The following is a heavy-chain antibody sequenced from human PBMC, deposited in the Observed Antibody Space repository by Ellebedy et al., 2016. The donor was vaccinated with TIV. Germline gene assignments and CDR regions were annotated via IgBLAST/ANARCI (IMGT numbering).Heavy chain of an antibody. CDR2: IIPTFGTS. Sequence: AASVKVSCKASGGTFSRYEVGWVRQAPGQGLEWMGGIIPTFGTSNYAQKFQGRVTITADESTSTAYMELSSLTFEDTAVYHCARVSLKSDYYYGMDVWGQGTTVTVSS. D-gene: IGHD3-10*01. V-gene: IGHV1-69*13. CDR1: GGTFSRYE. J-gene: IGHJ6*01. CDR3: ARVSLKSDYYYGMDV.